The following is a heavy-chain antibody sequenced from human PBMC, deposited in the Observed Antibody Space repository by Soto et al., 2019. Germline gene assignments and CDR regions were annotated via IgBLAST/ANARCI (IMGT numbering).Heavy chain of an antibody. CDR1: GGSISSYY. J-gene: IGHJ3*02. CDR3: ARRYGWAFDI. D-gene: IGHD3-16*01. V-gene: IGHV4-59*08. Sequence: PSETLSLTCTDSGGSISSYYWTWIRQPPGKGLEWIGYIYYSGSTNYNPSLKSRVTISVDTSKNQFSLKLSSVTAADTAVYYCARRYGWAFDIWDQGTMVTVS. CDR2: IYYSGST.